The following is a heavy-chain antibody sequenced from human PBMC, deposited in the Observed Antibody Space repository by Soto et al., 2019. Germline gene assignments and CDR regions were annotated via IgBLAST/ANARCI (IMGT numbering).Heavy chain of an antibody. CDR1: GDTFTGYY. D-gene: IGHD1-26*01. V-gene: IGHV1-2*04. Sequence: DALKVSCKASGDTFTGYYMHWVRQAPGQGLEWMGWINPNSGGTNYAQKFQGWVTMTRDTSISTAYMELSRLRSDDTAVYYCAITTSDNYYGMAVWGKCTTVLVSS. CDR2: INPNSGGT. CDR3: AITTSDNYYGMAV. J-gene: IGHJ6*04.